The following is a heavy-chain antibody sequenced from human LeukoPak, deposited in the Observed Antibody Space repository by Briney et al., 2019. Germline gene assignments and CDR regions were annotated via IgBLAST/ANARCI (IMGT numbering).Heavy chain of an antibody. Sequence: GASVTVSCKASGYTFTSYYMHWARQAPGQGLEWMGIINPSGGSTSYAQKFQGRVTMTRDTSTSTVYMELSSLRSADTAVYYCARDSMDTAMAKSCYFDYWGQGTLVTVSS. J-gene: IGHJ4*02. CDR2: INPSGGST. CDR3: ARDSMDTAMAKSCYFDY. V-gene: IGHV1-46*01. D-gene: IGHD5-18*01. CDR1: GYTFTSYY.